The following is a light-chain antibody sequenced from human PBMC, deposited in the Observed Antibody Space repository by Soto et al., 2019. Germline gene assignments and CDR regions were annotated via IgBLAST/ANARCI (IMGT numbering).Light chain of an antibody. V-gene: IGKV1-39*01. CDR3: QQTYRSPRT. CDR2: AAY. Sequence: DIQMTQSPSSLSASVGDRVTITFRASQSISNSLSWYQQRPGKAPKLLIYAAYSLLSGVPSRFSGTGSGTDFTLTISSLQPDDFAIYYCQQTYRSPRTFGQGTKVDIK. J-gene: IGKJ1*01. CDR1: QSISNS.